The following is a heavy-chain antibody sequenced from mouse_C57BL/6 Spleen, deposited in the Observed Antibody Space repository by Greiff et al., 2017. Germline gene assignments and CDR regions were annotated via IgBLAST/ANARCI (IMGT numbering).Heavy chain of an antibody. CDR2: IYPGDGDT. V-gene: IGHV1-80*01. Sequence: VQLQQSGAELVKPGASVKISCKASGYAFSSYWMHWVKQRPGKGLEWIGQIYPGDGDTNYNGKFKGKATLTADKSSSTAYMQLSSLTSEDSAVYFYARKGNWALDYWGQGTALTVSS. J-gene: IGHJ2*01. CDR1: GYAFSSYW. CDR3: ARKGNWALDY. D-gene: IGHD4-1*01.